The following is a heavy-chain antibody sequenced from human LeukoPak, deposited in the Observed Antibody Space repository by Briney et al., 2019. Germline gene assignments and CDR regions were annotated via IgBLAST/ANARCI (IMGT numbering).Heavy chain of an antibody. CDR1: GGSISSSSYY. CDR3: ARAPSGGIVVVTAIPRDAFDI. J-gene: IGHJ3*02. CDR2: IYYSGST. Sequence: PSETLSLTCTVSGGSISSSSYYWGWIRQPPGKGLEWIGSIYYSGSTYYNPSLKSRVTISVDTSKNQFSLKLSSVTAADTAVYYYARAPSGGIVVVTAIPRDAFDIWGQGTMVTVSS. V-gene: IGHV4-39*07. D-gene: IGHD2-21*02.